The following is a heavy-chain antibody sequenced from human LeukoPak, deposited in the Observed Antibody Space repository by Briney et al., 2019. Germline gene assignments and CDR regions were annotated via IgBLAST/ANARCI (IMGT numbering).Heavy chain of an antibody. Sequence: ASVKVSCKASGYTFTSYYMHWVRQAPGQGLEWMGIINPSGGSTSYAQKFQGRVTMTRDTSTSTVYMGLSSLRSEDTAVYYCAREGDILATSTRNDAFDIWGQGTMVTVSS. D-gene: IGHD5-12*01. CDR3: AREGDILATSTRNDAFDI. CDR1: GYTFTSYY. CDR2: INPSGGST. V-gene: IGHV1-46*01. J-gene: IGHJ3*02.